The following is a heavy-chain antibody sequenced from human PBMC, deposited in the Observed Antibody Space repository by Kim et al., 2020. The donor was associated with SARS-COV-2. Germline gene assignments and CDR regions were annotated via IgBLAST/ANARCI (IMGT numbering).Heavy chain of an antibody. CDR2: GST. V-gene: IGHV4-59*09. J-gene: IGHJ4*02. D-gene: IGHD1-26*01. CDR3: ARGGSYGVY. Sequence: GSTNYNPSLKSRVTISVDTSKNQFSLKLSSVTAVDTAVYYCARGGSYGVYWGQGTLVTVSS.